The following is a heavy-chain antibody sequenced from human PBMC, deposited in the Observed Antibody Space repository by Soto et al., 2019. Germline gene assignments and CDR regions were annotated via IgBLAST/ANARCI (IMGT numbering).Heavy chain of an antibody. CDR3: VRDSGAKLSSS. CDR2: IVPIYRTA. D-gene: IGHD6-13*01. CDR1: GGTFSSYR. Sequence: SVKVSCKASGGTFSSYRINWVRQAPGQGLEWVGGIVPIYRTADYAQKFQGRVTITADESARTSYMELRSLKSQDTAAYYCVRDSGAKLSSSWGQGTLVTVSS. J-gene: IGHJ4*02. V-gene: IGHV1-69*13.